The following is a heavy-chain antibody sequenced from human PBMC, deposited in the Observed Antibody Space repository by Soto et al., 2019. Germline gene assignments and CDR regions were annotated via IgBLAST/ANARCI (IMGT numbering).Heavy chain of an antibody. CDR2: IYYSGST. Sequence: SETLSLTCTVSGGSISGNSYYWAWIRQPPGKGLEWIGNIYYSGSTYYNPSLKGRVTISVDTSKNQFSLKLSSVTAADTAVYYCARRPRVWFGELGFDHYYGMDVWGQGTTVTVSS. V-gene: IGHV4-39*01. CDR1: GGSISGNSYY. CDR3: ARRPRVWFGELGFDHYYGMDV. D-gene: IGHD3-10*01. J-gene: IGHJ6*02.